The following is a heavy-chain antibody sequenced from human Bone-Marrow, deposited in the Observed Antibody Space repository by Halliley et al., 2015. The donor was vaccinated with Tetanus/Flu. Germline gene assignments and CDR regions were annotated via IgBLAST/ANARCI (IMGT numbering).Heavy chain of an antibody. J-gene: IGHJ4*02. Sequence: KGLEWVSRIKSDGSSRSYVDSVKGRFTISRDNAKNTLYLQMNSLRAEDTAVYYCVRVWLGEINDWGQGTLVTVSS. CDR2: IKSDGSSR. V-gene: IGHV3-74*01. D-gene: IGHD3-16*01. CDR3: VRVWLGEIND.